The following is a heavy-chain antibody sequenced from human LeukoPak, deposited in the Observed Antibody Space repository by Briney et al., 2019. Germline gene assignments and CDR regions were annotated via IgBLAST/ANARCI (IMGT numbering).Heavy chain of an antibody. D-gene: IGHD2-2*01. CDR1: GYSFTSYW. CDR3: AVLGYCSSTSCYDGMDV. Sequence: GESLKISCKGSGYSFTSYWIGWVRQMPGKGLEWMEIIYPGDSDTRYSPSFQGQVTISADKSISTAYLQWSSLKASDTAMYYCAVLGYCSSTSCYDGMDVWGQGTTVTVSS. CDR2: IYPGDSDT. V-gene: IGHV5-51*01. J-gene: IGHJ6*02.